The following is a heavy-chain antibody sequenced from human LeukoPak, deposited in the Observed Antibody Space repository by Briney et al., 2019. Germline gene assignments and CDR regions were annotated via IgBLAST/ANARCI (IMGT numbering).Heavy chain of an antibody. CDR1: GGSFSGYC. V-gene: IGHV4-34*01. CDR2: INHSGST. Sequence: SETLSLTCAVYGGSFSGYCWSWIRQPPGKGLEWIGEINHSGSTNYNPSLKSRVTISVDTSKNQFSLKLSSVTAADTAVYYCARDMAGDYYYYMDVWGKGTTVTISS. CDR3: ARDMAGDYYYYMDV. D-gene: IGHD6-19*01. J-gene: IGHJ6*03.